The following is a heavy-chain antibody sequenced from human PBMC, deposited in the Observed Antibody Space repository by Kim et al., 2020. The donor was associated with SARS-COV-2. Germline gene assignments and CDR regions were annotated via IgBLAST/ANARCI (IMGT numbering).Heavy chain of an antibody. CDR2: IYYSGST. D-gene: IGHD4-4*01. V-gene: IGHV4-39*07. Sequence: SETLSLTCTVSGGSISSSSYYWGWIRQPPGKGLEWIGSIYYSGSTYYNPSLKSRVTISVDTSKNQFSLKLSSVTAADTAVYYCARDSRYSNYEVMVGIDYWGQGTLVTVSS. J-gene: IGHJ4*02. CDR1: GGSISSSSYY. CDR3: ARDSRYSNYEVMVGIDY.